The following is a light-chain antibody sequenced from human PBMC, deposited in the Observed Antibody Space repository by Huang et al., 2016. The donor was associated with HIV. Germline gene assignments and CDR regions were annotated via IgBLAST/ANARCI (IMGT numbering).Light chain of an antibody. J-gene: IGKJ4*01. CDR2: GAS. V-gene: IGKV3-15*01. Sequence: EIVMPQSPATLSVSAGERVTLSCRASQSVSSNLAWYQQKPGQAPRLLSYGASTRATGVPARFSGSGSETEFTLTIASLQSEDFAIYYCQQYNNWPPLTFGGGTRVEI. CDR1: QSVSSN. CDR3: QQYNNWPPLT.